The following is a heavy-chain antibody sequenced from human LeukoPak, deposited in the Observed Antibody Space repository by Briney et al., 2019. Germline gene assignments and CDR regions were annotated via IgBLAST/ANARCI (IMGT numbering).Heavy chain of an antibody. CDR2: IYHSGST. D-gene: IGHD3-9*01. CDR3: ASLRDYDILTGYYNDY. CDR1: GGSISSGGYS. Sequence: PSETLSLTCAVSGGSISSGGYSWSWIRQPPGKGLEWIGYIYHSGSTYYNPSLKSRVTISVDRSKNQFSLKLSSVTAADAAVYYCASLRDYDILTGYYNDYWGQGTLVIVSS. J-gene: IGHJ4*02. V-gene: IGHV4-30-2*01.